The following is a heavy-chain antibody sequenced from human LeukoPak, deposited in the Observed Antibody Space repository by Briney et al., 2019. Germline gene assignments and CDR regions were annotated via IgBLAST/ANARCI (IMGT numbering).Heavy chain of an antibody. J-gene: IGHJ4*02. Sequence: GGSLRLSCAASGFTFSSYSMNWVRQAPGKGLEWVSSISSSSSYIYYADSVKGRFTISRDNAKNSLYVQMNSLRAEDTALYYLAKEYRGHEGDYLEQWGPGTPVPVLS. CDR2: ISSSSSYI. V-gene: IGHV3-21*04. CDR3: AKEYRGHEGDYLEQ. D-gene: IGHD5-12*01. CDR1: GFTFSSYS.